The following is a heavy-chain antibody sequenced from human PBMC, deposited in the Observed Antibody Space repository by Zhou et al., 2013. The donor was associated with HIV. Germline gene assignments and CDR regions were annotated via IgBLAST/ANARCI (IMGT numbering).Heavy chain of an antibody. J-gene: IGHJ4*02. Sequence: QVRLVQSGAEVRKPGSSVKVSCKASGGTFSSYAISWVRQAPGQGLEWMGRIIPILGIANYAQKFQGRVTITADKSTSTAYMELSSLRSEDTAVYYCARDEMDYYDSSGYYYGFDYWGQGTLVTVSS. V-gene: IGHV1-69*04. D-gene: IGHD3-22*01. CDR1: GGTFSSYA. CDR3: ARDEMDYYDSSGYYYGFDY. CDR2: IIPILGIA.